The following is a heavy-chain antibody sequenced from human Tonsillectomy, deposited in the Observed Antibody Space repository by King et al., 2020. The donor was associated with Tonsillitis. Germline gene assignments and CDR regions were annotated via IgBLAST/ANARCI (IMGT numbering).Heavy chain of an antibody. CDR3: AKDRELLSFGGSFDY. D-gene: IGHD3-10*01. J-gene: IGHJ4*02. V-gene: IGHV3-30*02. Sequence: VQLVESGGGVVQPGESLRLSCAASGFTFSSYGMHCVRQAPGKGLEWVAYIRYDGSNKYYADSVKGRFTISRDNSKNTLYLQMNSLRAEDTAVYYCAKDRELLSFGGSFDYWGQGTLVTVSS. CDR2: IRYDGSNK. CDR1: GFTFSSYG.